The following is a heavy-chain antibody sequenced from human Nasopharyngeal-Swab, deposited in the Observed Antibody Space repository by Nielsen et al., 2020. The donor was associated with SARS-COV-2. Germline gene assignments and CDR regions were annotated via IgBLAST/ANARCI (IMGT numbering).Heavy chain of an antibody. CDR1: GFNFSIYW. Sequence: GGSLRLSCAASGFNFSIYWMNWVGKDAGRGVELVSNMNEDGSEKNYVDSVKGRFTISRDNAKNLLYLQMNSLRAEDTAVYYCAREKDFWGGPHYFYMDVWGKGTTVTVSS. CDR2: MNEDGSEK. D-gene: IGHD3-3*01. J-gene: IGHJ6*03. V-gene: IGHV3-7*05. CDR3: AREKDFWGGPHYFYMDV.